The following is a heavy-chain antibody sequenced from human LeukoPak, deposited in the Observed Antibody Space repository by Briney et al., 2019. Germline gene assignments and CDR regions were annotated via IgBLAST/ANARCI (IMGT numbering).Heavy chain of an antibody. Sequence: GGSLRLSCAASGFTFSDYYMSWIRQAPGKGLEWVSYISSSGSTIYYADSVKGRFTISRDNAKNSLYLQMNSLRAEDTAVYYCPRDRTDYYYDSSGYDYWGQGTLVTVSS. CDR2: ISSSGSTI. CDR1: GFTFSDYY. J-gene: IGHJ4*02. CDR3: PRDRTDYYYDSSGYDY. V-gene: IGHV3-11*01. D-gene: IGHD3-22*01.